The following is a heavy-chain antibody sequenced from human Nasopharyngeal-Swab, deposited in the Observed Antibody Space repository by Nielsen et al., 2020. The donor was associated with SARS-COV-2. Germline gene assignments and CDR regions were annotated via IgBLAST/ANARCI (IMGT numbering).Heavy chain of an antibody. D-gene: IGHD6-13*01. CDR3: AKGVAAALPPGMDV. J-gene: IGHJ6*02. CDR2: ISWNSGSI. V-gene: IGHV3-9*01. Sequence: WIRQPPGKGLEWVSGISWNSGSIGYADSVKGRFTISRDNAKNSLYLQMKSLRAEDTALYYCAKGVAAALPPGMDVWGQGTTVTVSS.